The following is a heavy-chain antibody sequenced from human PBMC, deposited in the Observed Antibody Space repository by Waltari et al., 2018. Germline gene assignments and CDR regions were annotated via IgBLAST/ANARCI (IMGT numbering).Heavy chain of an antibody. CDR3: ARQDYYYVKGYFDL. D-gene: IGHD3-22*01. CDR2: MYYSGST. J-gene: IGHJ2*01. V-gene: IGHV4-39*01. Sequence: QLQLQESGPGLVKPSETLSLTCVVSGGSIIRAAYYWGGVRQPPGKGLEFIGSMYYSGSTYYNPSLKRRVTISVDTSQNQFSLRLSTVTAADTAVYYCARQDYYYVKGYFDLWGRGTLVTVSS. CDR1: GGSIIRAAYY.